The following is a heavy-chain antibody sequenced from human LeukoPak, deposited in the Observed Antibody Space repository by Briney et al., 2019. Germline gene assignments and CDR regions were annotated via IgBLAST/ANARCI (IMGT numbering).Heavy chain of an antibody. J-gene: IGHJ4*02. Sequence: LPGGSLRLSCAASGFIFSQYNMHWVRQAPGQGLEWVAFISESGDTVYYADSVKGRFTISRDSAANSLYLQMSSLRADDTAVYFCARDLFGFYFDRWGQGTLVTVSS. D-gene: IGHD3-10*01. CDR3: ARDLFGFYFDR. V-gene: IGHV3-48*01. CDR1: GFIFSQYN. CDR2: ISESGDTV.